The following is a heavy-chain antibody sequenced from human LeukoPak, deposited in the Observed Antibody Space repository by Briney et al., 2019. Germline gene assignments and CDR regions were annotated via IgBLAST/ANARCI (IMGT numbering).Heavy chain of an antibody. J-gene: IGHJ6*03. Sequence: PSETLSLTCTVCGGSVSIYYWSWIRQPPGKGLEWIGYIYYSGSNKYNPSLKNRITMSRDTSKNQLSLRLSSVTAADTAVYYCARVGLGSGSSTGNYYYMDVWGKGTTVTVSS. CDR1: GGSVSIYY. CDR3: ARVGLGSGSSTGNYYYMDV. CDR2: IYYSGSN. V-gene: IGHV4-59*02. D-gene: IGHD3-10*01.